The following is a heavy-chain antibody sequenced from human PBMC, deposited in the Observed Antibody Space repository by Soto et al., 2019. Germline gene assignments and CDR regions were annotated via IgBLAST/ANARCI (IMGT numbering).Heavy chain of an antibody. D-gene: IGHD6-13*01. V-gene: IGHV4-59*08. CDR3: ARQAAAGPFHY. J-gene: IGHJ4*02. CDR2: ILYSGSA. CDR1: GGSFSLYH. Sequence: TLSLTCTLSGGSFSLYHWSWLRQSPGRGLEWIGYILYSGSANYSPSLKSRVTISVDTSRNQFSLEVTSVTPADTAVYYCARQAAAGPFHYWGQGTLVTVSS.